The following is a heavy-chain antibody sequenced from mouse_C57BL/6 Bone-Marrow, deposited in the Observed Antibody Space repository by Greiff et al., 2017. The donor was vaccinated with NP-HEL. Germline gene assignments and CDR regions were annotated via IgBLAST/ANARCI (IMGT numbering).Heavy chain of an antibody. V-gene: IGHV5-6*01. D-gene: IGHD1-1*01. CDR2: ISSGGSYT. CDR3: ARRPSSCYCYSSRPFAY. Sequence: EVQGVESGGDLVKPGGSLKLSCAASGFTFSSYGMSWVRQTPDKRLEWVATISSGGSYTYYPDRVKGRFTISRDNANNTLYLQISSLKSEGTAMYYYARRPSSCYCYSSRPFAYWGKGTLVTVSA. J-gene: IGHJ3*01. CDR1: GFTFSSYG.